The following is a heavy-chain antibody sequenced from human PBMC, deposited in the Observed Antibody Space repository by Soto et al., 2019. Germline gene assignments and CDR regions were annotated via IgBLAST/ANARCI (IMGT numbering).Heavy chain of an antibody. CDR3: ARDLYSGAAAGPFDY. J-gene: IGHJ4*02. Sequence: GGSLRLSCAASGFTFSSYSMNWVRQAPGKGLEWVSSISSSSSYIYYADSVKGRFTISRDNAKNSLYLQMNSLRAEDTAVYYCARDLYSGAAAGPFDYWGQGTLVTVS. CDR1: GFTFSSYS. V-gene: IGHV3-21*01. CDR2: ISSSSSYI. D-gene: IGHD6-13*01.